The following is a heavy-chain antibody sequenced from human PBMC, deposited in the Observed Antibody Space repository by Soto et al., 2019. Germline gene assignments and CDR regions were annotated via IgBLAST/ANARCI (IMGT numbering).Heavy chain of an antibody. V-gene: IGHV1-69*01. CDR1: GGTFSSYA. Sequence: VKVSCKASGGTFSSYAISWVRQAPGQGLEWMGGIIPIFGTANYAQKFQGRVTITADESTSTAYMELSSLRSEDTAVYYCARDGDTAMVTGRFDPWGQGTLVTAPQ. CDR3: ARDGDTAMVTGRFDP. CDR2: IIPIFGTA. J-gene: IGHJ5*02. D-gene: IGHD5-18*01.